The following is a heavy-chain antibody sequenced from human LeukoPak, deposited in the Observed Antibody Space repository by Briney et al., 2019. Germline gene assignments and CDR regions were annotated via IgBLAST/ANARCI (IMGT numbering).Heavy chain of an antibody. CDR3: ASSPVYSSSLDY. D-gene: IGHD6-13*01. CDR1: GGSISSGAYC. Sequence: SQTLSLTCAVSGGSISSGAYCWSWLRQPPRKGLEWIGYVYYRGGTYYNPSFESRVTISVDTSKSQFSLKLSSVTAADTAVYYCASSPVYSSSLDYWGQGTLVTVSS. V-gene: IGHV4-30-4*07. J-gene: IGHJ4*02. CDR2: VYYRGGT.